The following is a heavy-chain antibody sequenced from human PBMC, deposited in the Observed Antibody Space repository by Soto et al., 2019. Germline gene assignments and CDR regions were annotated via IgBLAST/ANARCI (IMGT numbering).Heavy chain of an antibody. CDR1: GGSFSGFY. D-gene: IGHD2-21*02. V-gene: IGHV4-34*01. J-gene: IGHJ6*02. CDR3: ARADRTLVTSYGLDV. CDR2: INHSGTT. Sequence: PSETVSLTCAVSGGSFSGFYWTWIRQPPGEGLEWIGEINHSGTTNFNPSLRSRLTISLDSSKKHFSLNLTSMTAADAAVYYCARADRTLVTSYGLDVWGQGTTVTVSS.